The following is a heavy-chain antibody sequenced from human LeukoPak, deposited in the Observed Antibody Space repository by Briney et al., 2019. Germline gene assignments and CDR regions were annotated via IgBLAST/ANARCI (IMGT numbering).Heavy chain of an antibody. CDR3: ARGDTAMDV. CDR2: IYKSSSGET. D-gene: IGHD5-18*01. V-gene: IGHV3-21*04. CDR1: GFTFTTFS. J-gene: IGHJ6*04. Sequence: GGSLRLSCAASGFTFTTFSMNWVRQAPGKGLEWVSMIYKSSSGETSFADSVRGRFPISRDNAKIPLYLQMNSLRAEDTAVYFCARGDTAMDVWGKGATVTASS.